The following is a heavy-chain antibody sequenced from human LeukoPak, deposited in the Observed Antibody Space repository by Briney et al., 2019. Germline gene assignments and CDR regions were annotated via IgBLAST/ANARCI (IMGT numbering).Heavy chain of an antibody. CDR1: GFTFSSYA. CDR2: ISGSGGST. D-gene: IGHD6-13*01. J-gene: IGHJ5*02. V-gene: IGHV3-23*01. Sequence: GGSLRLSCAASGFTFSSYAMSWVRQAPGKGLEWVSAISGSGGSTYYADSVKGRFTISRDNSKNTLYLQMNSLRAEDTAVYYCAKDLGPIAAAGTGWFDPWGQGTLATVSS. CDR3: AKDLGPIAAAGTGWFDP.